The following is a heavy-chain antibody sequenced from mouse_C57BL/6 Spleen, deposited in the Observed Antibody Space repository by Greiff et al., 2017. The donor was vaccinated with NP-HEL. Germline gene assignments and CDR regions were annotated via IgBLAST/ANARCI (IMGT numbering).Heavy chain of an antibody. Sequence: VQLQQSGPGLVQPSQSLSITCTVSGFSLTSYGVHWVRQSPGKGLEWLGVIWSGGSTDYNAAFISRLSISKDNSKSQVFFKMNSLQADDTAIYYCASYYGSSPYYAMDYWGQGTSVTVSS. CDR1: GFSLTSYG. J-gene: IGHJ4*01. V-gene: IGHV2-2*01. CDR2: IWSGGST. D-gene: IGHD1-1*01. CDR3: ASYYGSSPYYAMDY.